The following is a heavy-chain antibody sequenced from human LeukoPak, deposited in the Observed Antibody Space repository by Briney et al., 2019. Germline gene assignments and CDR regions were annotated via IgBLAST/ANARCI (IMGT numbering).Heavy chain of an antibody. Sequence: PSQTLSLTCAVSGGSISSGGYSWSWIRQPPGKGLEWIGYIYHSGSTYYNPSLKSRVTISMDTSKNQFSLRLSSVTAADTAVYYCTTSASFSHFDFWGQGTLVTVSS. D-gene: IGHD1-1*01. CDR2: IYHSGST. J-gene: IGHJ4*02. V-gene: IGHV4-30-2*01. CDR3: TTSASFSHFDF. CDR1: GGSISSGGYS.